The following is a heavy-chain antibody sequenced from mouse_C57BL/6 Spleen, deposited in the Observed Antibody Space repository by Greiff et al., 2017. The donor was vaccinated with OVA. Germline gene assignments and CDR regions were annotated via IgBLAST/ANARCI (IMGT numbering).Heavy chain of an antibody. CDR2: INPNNGGT. J-gene: IGHJ1*03. V-gene: IGHV1-22*01. CDR1: GYTFTDYN. D-gene: IGHD1-1*01. CDR3: ARADYGSSSYWYFDV. Sequence: EVKLQESGPELVKPGASVKMSCKASGYTFTDYNMHWVKQSHGKSLEWIGYINPNNGGTSYNQKFKGKATLTVNKSSSTAYMELRSLTSEDSAVYYCARADYGSSSYWYFDVWGTGTTVTVSS.